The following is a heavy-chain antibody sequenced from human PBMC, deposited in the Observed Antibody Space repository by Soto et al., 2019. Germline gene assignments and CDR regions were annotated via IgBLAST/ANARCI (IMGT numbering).Heavy chain of an antibody. CDR1: GYRFTRYW. J-gene: IGHJ6*02. D-gene: IGHD6-19*01. V-gene: IGHV5-51*01. CDR3: ARQSGSGSRYYYYYYGMDV. Sequence: GESLKISCKGSGYRFTRYWFGCVRQMPGKGLEWMGIIYPGDSDTRYSPSFQGQVTISADKSISTAYLQWSSLKASDTAMYYCARQSGSGSRYYYYYYGMDVWGQGTTVTVSS. CDR2: IYPGDSDT.